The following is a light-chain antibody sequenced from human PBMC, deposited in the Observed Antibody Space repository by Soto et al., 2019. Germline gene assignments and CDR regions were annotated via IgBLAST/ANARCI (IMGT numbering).Light chain of an antibody. J-gene: IGKJ4*01. CDR3: QQYELT. V-gene: IGKV3-20*01. Sequence: EIVLTQSPGTLSLSPGERATLSCRASQSISSSYLTWYQQKPGQAPRLLIYGASSRATGIPDRFSGSGSGTDSTLTISRLEPEDFAVYYCQQYELTFGGGTKVEIK. CDR2: GAS. CDR1: QSISSSY.